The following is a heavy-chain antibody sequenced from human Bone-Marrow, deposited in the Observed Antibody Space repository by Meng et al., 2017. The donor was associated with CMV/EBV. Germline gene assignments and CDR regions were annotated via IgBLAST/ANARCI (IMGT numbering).Heavy chain of an antibody. CDR3: ARVESAWYSSSWYLDY. V-gene: IGHV3-64*02. J-gene: IGHJ4*02. D-gene: IGHD6-13*01. Sequence: GESLKISCAASGFTFSSYAMHWVRQAPGKGLEYVSAISSNGGSTYYADSVKGRFTISRDNSKNTLYLQMNSLRAEDTAVYYCARVESAWYSSSWYLDYWGQGTLVTVSS. CDR1: GFTFSSYA. CDR2: ISSNGGST.